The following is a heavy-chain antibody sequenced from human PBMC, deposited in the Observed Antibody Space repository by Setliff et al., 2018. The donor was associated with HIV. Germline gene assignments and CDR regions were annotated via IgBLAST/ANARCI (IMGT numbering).Heavy chain of an antibody. CDR1: GGSLSSGNEY. V-gene: IGHV4-61*02. CDR2: IDVNGET. J-gene: IGHJ6*03. CDR3: ARDTLYSSGWGYFYYYMDV. D-gene: IGHD3-22*01. Sequence: PSETLSLTCTVSGGSLSSGNEYWTWIRQPAGKGLEWIGRIDVNGETNYNPSLNNRVAILKGPSKNQFSLKLSSVTAADTAEYYCARDTLYSSGWGYFYYYMDVWGKGTTVTVSS.